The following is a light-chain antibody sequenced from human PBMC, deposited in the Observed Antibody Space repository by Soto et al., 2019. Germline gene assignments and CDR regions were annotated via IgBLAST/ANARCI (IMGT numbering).Light chain of an antibody. CDR2: VAC. CDR1: QSVSSSY. J-gene: IGKJ1*01. Sequence: IVLTQSSGTLSLSQGERATLSCRASQSVSSSYLAWYQQKPGQAPRLLIYVACSRDTGIPDRFSGSGSGTDVTLTISRLEPEYFAVYYCQQYGSSQTFGQGTKVDIK. V-gene: IGKV3-20*01. CDR3: QQYGSSQT.